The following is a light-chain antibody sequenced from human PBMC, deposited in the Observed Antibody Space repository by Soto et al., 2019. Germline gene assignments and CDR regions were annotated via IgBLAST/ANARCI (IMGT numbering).Light chain of an antibody. V-gene: IGKV4-1*01. CDR3: QQYYTTPFT. Sequence: DIVMTQSPDSLAVSLGERATINCKSSRSVLYSSNNKNYLAWYQQKPGQPPKLLIYWASTRGSGVPDRFSGSGSGTDSTLTISSLQAEDVAVYYCQQYYTTPFTFGPGTKVHIK. CDR2: WAS. J-gene: IGKJ3*01. CDR1: RSVLYSSNNKNY.